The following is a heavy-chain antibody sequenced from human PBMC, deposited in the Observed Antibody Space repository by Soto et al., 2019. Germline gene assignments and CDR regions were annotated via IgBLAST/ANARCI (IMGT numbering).Heavy chain of an antibody. CDR3: AKDPNGDYVGAFDS. CDR1: GFSFSSFA. J-gene: IGHJ4*02. V-gene: IGHV3-23*01. CDR2: IGGSGVIT. D-gene: IGHD4-17*01. Sequence: VQLLESGGGLVQPGGSLRLSCRASGFSFSSFAMTWVRQAPGKGLEWVSSIGGSGVITYYADSVKGRFTISRDNSRNTLFLHMNSLRADDTAVYHCAKDPNGDYVGAFDSWGQGTLVTVSS.